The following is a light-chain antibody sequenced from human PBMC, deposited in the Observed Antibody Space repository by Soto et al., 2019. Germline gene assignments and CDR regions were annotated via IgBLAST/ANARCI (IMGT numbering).Light chain of an antibody. J-gene: IGLJ3*02. CDR3: NSYAGSNNAV. V-gene: IGLV2-8*01. CDR1: SSDVGGYNY. CDR2: EVS. Sequence: QSALTQPPSASGSPGQSVTISCTGTSSDVGGYNYVSWYQQHPGKAPKLMIYEVSKRPSGVPDRFSGSKSGNTASLTVSGLQAEDEADYYCNSYAGSNNAVFGVRTKLTVL.